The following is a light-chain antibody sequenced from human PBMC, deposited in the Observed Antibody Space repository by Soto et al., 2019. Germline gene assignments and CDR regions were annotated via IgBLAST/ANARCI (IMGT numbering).Light chain of an antibody. CDR3: CSFAGGYTWV. CDR2: DVS. J-gene: IGLJ2*01. CDR1: SSDVGAYHF. Sequence: QSALTQPRSVSGSPGQSITISCTGTSSDVGAYHFVSWYQQDPAKAPKLIIFDVSDRPSGVSERFSGSKSGNTASLTISGRQAEDEAHYYCCSFAGGYTWVFGGGTKLTVL. V-gene: IGLV2-11*01.